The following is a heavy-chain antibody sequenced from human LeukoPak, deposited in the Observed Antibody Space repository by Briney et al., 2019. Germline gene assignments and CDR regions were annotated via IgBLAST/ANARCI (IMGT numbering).Heavy chain of an antibody. J-gene: IGHJ4*02. D-gene: IGHD6-25*01. CDR3: ARDLSAKVNY. CDR2: ISVYNGNT. Sequence: ASVKVSCKASGYTFTSYGLSWVRRAPGQGHEWMGWISVYNGNTNYAQKFQGRVTMTTDTSTSTAYMELRSLRSDDTAVYYCARDLSAKVNYWGQGTLVSVCS. V-gene: IGHV1-18*01. CDR1: GYTFTSYG.